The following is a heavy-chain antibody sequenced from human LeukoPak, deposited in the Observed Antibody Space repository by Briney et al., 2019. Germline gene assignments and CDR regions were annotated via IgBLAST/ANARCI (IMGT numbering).Heavy chain of an antibody. J-gene: IGHJ3*02. V-gene: IGHV3-23*01. CDR2: ISGSGGST. CDR3: AKVATPNTLDALDI. Sequence: PGGSLRLSCAASGFTFSSYAMSWVRQAPGKGLEWVSAISGSGGSTYYADSVKGRFTISRDNSKSTVHLQMDGLRVDDTAVYYCAKVATPNTLDALDIWGQGTMVTVSS. CDR1: GFTFSSYA. D-gene: IGHD1/OR15-1a*01.